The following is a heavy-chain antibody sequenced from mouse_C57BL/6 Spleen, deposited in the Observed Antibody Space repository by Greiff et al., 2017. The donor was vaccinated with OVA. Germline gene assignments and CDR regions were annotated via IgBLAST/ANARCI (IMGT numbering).Heavy chain of an antibody. CDR3: ARSTYGSSRFDD. Sequence: VQLQQPGAELVKPGASVKLSCKASGYTFTSYWMHWVKQRPGQGLEWIGMIHPNSGSTNYNEKFKSKATLTVDKSSSTAYMQLSSLTSEDSAVYYCARSTYGSSRFDDWGQGTTLTVSS. D-gene: IGHD1-1*01. CDR1: GYTFTSYW. CDR2: IHPNSGST. J-gene: IGHJ2*01. V-gene: IGHV1-64*01.